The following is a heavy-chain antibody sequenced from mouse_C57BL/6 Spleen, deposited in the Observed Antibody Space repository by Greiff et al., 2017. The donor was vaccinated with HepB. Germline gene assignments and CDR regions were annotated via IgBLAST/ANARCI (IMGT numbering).Heavy chain of an antibody. CDR2: IHPNSGST. D-gene: IGHD5-5*01. CDR3: ARGLPYYFDY. J-gene: IGHJ2*01. Sequence: QVQLQQPGAELVKPGASVKLSCKASGYTFTSYWMHWVKQRPGQGLEWIGMIHPNSGSTNYNEKFKSKAKLTVDKSSSTAYMQLSRLTSEDSAVYYCARGLPYYFDYWGQGTTLTVSS. V-gene: IGHV1-64*01. CDR1: GYTFTSYW.